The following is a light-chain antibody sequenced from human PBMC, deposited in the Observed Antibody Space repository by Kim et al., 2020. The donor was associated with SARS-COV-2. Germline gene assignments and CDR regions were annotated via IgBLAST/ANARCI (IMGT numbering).Light chain of an antibody. V-gene: IGLV2-14*01. Sequence: QSALTQPASVSGSPGQSITISCTVTSSAVAIYKYVSWYQQHPGKAPKLMIYDVSKRPSGVSDRFSGSKSGNTASLTISGLQAEDEADYYCSSYTTTSTLFGGGTQLTVL. J-gene: IGLJ2*01. CDR1: SSAVAIYKY. CDR2: DVS. CDR3: SSYTTTSTL.